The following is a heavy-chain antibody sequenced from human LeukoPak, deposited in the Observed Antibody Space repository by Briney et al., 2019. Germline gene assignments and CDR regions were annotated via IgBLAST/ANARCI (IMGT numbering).Heavy chain of an antibody. D-gene: IGHD5-18*01. CDR1: GFTFSSYW. CDR2: INSDGTDI. J-gene: IGHJ4*02. V-gene: IGHV3-74*01. CDR3: ARGYVYSYGNDY. Sequence: GGSLRLSCAASGFTFSSYWMHWVRQAPGKGLVWVSRINSDGTDITYADSVKGRFSISRDNAKNTLYLQMTSLRAEDTAVYYCARGYVYSYGNDYWGQGTLVTVSS.